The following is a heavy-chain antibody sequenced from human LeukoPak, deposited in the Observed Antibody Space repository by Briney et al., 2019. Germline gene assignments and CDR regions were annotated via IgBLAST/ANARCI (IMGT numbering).Heavy chain of an antibody. CDR1: GGSIRSSSFY. V-gene: IGHV4-39*01. CDR2: IFYSGSA. CDR3: ARQGKHYDSSGYGRLNAFDI. D-gene: IGHD3-22*01. J-gene: IGHJ3*02. Sequence: SETLSLTCIVSGGSIRSSSFYWGWIRQPPGKGLEWIASIFYSGSAYYNPSRKSRVTISVDPSKNQFSLKLNSVTAADTAVYYCARQGKHYDSSGYGRLNAFDIWGQGTMVTVSS.